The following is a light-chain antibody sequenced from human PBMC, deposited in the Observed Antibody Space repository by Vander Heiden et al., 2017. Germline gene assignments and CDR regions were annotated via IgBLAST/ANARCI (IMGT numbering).Light chain of an antibody. CDR3: QQSFTTPLT. J-gene: IGKJ3*01. V-gene: IGKV4-1*01. CDR2: WAS. Sequence: EIVMTQSPDSLAVSLGERATINCKSSQSVLYSSNNKNYLAWYQQKPGQPPKLLIYWASTRESGVPARFSGSGSGTDFTLTISSLQAEDVAVYYCQQSFTTPLTFGPGTKVDIK. CDR1: QSVLYSSNNKNY.